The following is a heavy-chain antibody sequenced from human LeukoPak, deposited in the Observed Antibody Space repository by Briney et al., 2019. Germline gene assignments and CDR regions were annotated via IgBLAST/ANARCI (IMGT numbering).Heavy chain of an antibody. J-gene: IGHJ5*02. CDR1: GFTFWSYA. CDR3: AKVARMDTILGKFDN. CDR2: ISGNGDRT. Sequence: PGGSLRLSCAASGFTFWSYAMSWVRQAPGEGVEGVSAISGNGDRTYYADSVKGRFTISRDNSRNTLFLQMNSLRAEDTAVYYCAKVARMDTILGKFDNWGQGTLVTVSS. D-gene: IGHD5-24*01. V-gene: IGHV3-23*01.